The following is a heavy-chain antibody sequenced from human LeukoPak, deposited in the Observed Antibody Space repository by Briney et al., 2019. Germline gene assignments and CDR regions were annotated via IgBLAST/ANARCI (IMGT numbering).Heavy chain of an antibody. CDR2: IRYDGSNK. CDR1: GFTFSSYG. Sequence: GGSLRLSCAASGFTFSSYGMHWVRQAPGKGLEWVAFIRYDGSNKYYADSVKGRFTISRDNSKNTLYLQMNSLRAEDTAVYYCARDFGHWQLNGGYYFDYWGQGTLVTVSS. D-gene: IGHD1-26*01. CDR3: ARDFGHWQLNGGYYFDY. J-gene: IGHJ4*02. V-gene: IGHV3-30*02.